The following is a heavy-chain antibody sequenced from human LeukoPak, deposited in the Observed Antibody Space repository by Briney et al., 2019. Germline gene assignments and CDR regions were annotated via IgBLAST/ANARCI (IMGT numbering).Heavy chain of an antibody. CDR3: ARVYSNYYYYMDV. J-gene: IGHJ6*03. V-gene: IGHV1-69*06. CDR1: GGTFSSYA. Sequence: SVKVSCKASGGTFSSYAISWVRQAPGQGLEWMGGIIPIFGTANYAQKFQGRVTITADKSTSTAYMELSSLRSEDTAVYYCARVYSNYYYYMDVWGKGTTVTVSS. CDR2: IIPIFGTA. D-gene: IGHD4-11*01.